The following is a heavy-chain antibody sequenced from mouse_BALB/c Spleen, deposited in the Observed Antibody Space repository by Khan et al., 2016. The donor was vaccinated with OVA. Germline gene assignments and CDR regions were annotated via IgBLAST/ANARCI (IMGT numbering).Heavy chain of an antibody. CDR2: INPSNGDT. V-gene: IGHV1S81*02. CDR1: GYTFTSYY. CDR3: TRSGWAACAY. Sequence: VELVESGAELVKPGASVKLSCKASGYTFTSYYIYWVKQRPGQGLEWLGGINPSNGDTYFNEKFESKATLTVDKSSSTAFMQVSSLTSEDSAVYDCTRSGWAACAYWGQGTLVTVSA. J-gene: IGHJ3*01. D-gene: IGHD1-1*02.